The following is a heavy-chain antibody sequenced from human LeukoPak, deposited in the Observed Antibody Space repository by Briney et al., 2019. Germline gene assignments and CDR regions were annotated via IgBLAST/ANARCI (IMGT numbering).Heavy chain of an antibody. J-gene: IGHJ3*02. CDR1: GYTFTGYY. Sequence: ASVKLSCKASGYTFTGYYTHWARRAPGQGLEWRGWINPNRGRTNYAQKFQGRVTMTRDTSISTAYMELSRLRSDDRAVYYCGRDLRPLVVSNFDIWGQGTMVTVSS. D-gene: IGHD3-22*01. CDR2: INPNRGRT. V-gene: IGHV1-2*02. CDR3: GRDLRPLVVSNFDI.